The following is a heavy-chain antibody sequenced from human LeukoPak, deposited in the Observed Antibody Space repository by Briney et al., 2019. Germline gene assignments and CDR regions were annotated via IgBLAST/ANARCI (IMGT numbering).Heavy chain of an antibody. V-gene: IGHV3-21*01. CDR2: ISSSSSYI. CDR1: GFTFSSYS. CDR3: SRYMRSLYYCDY. Sequence: GGSLRLSCAASGFTFSSYSMNWVRQAPGKGLEWVSSISSSSSYIYYADSVKGRFTISRDNAKNSLYLQMNSLRAEDTAVYYCSRYMRSLYYCDYWGQGTLVTVSS. D-gene: IGHD3-16*01. J-gene: IGHJ4*02.